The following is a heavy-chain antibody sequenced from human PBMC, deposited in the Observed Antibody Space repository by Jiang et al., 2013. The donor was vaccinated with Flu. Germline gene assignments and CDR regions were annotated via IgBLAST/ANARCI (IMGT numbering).Heavy chain of an antibody. CDR2: TYYRSKWYN. J-gene: IGHJ6*02. V-gene: IGHV6-1*01. CDR3: ARDLSLGYYGMDV. Sequence: SSNSAAWNWIRQSPSRGLEWLGRTYYRSKWYNDYAVSVKSRITINPDTSKNQFSLQLNSVTPEDTAVYYCARDLSLGYYGMDVWGQGTTVTVSS. CDR1: SSNSAA.